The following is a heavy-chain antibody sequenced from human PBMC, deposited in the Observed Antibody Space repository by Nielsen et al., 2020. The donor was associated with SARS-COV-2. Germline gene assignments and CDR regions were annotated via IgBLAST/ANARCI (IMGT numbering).Heavy chain of an antibody. J-gene: IGHJ3*02. CDR3: AKTLSSSWSDAFDI. CDR1: GFTFSSYA. V-gene: IGHV3-23*01. CDR2: ISGSGGST. Sequence: GESLKISCAASGFTFSSYAMSWVRQAPGKGLEWVSAISGSGGSTYYADSVKGRFTISRDNSKNTLYLQMNSLRAEGTAVYYCAKTLSSSWSDAFDIWGQGTMVTVSS. D-gene: IGHD6-13*01.